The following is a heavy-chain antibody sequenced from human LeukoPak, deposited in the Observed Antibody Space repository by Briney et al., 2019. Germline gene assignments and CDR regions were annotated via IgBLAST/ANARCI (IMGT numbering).Heavy chain of an antibody. D-gene: IGHD1-1*01. CDR2: ISSSGSTI. V-gene: IGHV3-48*03. J-gene: IGHJ4*02. CDR3: ARDILGWNDVDYFDY. CDR1: GFTFSSYE. Sequence: GGSLRLSCAASGFTFSSYEMNWVRQAPGEGLEWVSYISSSGSTIYYADSVKGRFTISRDNAKSSLYLQMNSLRAEDTAVYYCARDILGWNDVDYFDYWGQGTLVTVSS.